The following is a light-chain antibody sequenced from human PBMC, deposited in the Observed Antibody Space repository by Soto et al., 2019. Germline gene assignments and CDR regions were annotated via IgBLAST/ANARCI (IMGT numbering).Light chain of an antibody. CDR3: QQRSNWPPVT. CDR2: DAS. CDR1: QSVSSY. V-gene: IGKV3-11*01. Sequence: EIVLTQSPATLSLSPGERATLSCRASQSVSSYLAWYQQKPGQAPRLLIYDASNRATGIPARFSGSGSGTDFTLTISSLEPEDFAVYYFQQRSNWPPVTFGQWTRLE. J-gene: IGKJ5*01.